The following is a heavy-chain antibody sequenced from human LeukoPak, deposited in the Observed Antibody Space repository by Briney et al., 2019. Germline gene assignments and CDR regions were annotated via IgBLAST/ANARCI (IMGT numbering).Heavy chain of an antibody. D-gene: IGHD1-26*01. CDR1: GFTFSGSA. CDR2: IRNKANSYAT. Sequence: GGPLRLSCAASGFTFSGSAVHWVRQASGKGLEWVGRIRNKANSYATTYAASVKGRFTISRDDSKNTAYLQMNSLKTEDTAVYYCTTGGNYYEYWGQGTLVTVSS. CDR3: TTGGNYYEY. V-gene: IGHV3-73*01. J-gene: IGHJ4*02.